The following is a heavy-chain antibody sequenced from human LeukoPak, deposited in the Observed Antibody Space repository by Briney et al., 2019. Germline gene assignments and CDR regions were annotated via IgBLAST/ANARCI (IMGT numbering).Heavy chain of an antibody. J-gene: IGHJ4*02. D-gene: IGHD3-22*01. V-gene: IGHV4-30-4*01. CDR2: IYYSGST. CDR1: GGSISSGDYY. Sequence: SSQTLSLTCTVSGGSISSGDYYWSWIRQPPGKGLEWIGYIYYSGSTYYNPSLKSRVTISVDTSKNQFSLKLSSVTAADTAVYYCARAPIGYDSSGYYPSAFDYWGQGTLVTVSS. CDR3: ARAPIGYDSSGYYPSAFDY.